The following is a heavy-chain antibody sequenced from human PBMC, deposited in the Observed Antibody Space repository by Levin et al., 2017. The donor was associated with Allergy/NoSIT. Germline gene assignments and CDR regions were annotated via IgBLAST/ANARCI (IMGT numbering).Heavy chain of an antibody. CDR1: GYSISSGYY. Sequence: SETLSLTCVVSGYSISSGYYWGWIRQPPGKGLEWIGSIYHSGSTYYNPSLKSRVTISIDTSNNQFSLKLSSVTAADTAVFYCARRSSSGYYFDYWGQGTLVTVSS. CDR3: ARRSSSGYYFDY. D-gene: IGHD6-19*01. V-gene: IGHV4-38-2*01. J-gene: IGHJ4*02. CDR2: IYHSGST.